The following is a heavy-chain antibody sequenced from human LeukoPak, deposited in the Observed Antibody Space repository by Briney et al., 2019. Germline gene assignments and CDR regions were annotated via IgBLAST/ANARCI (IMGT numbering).Heavy chain of an antibody. CDR3: VRGPSTVPAHDAFDI. V-gene: IGHV4-34*01. CDR2: INHSGST. Sequence: SETLSLTCAVYGGSFSGYYWSWIRQPPGKGLEWIGEINHSGSTNYNPSLKGRVTISVDTSKNQFSLKLSSVTAADTAVYYCVRGPSTVPAHDAFDIWGQGTMVTVSS. J-gene: IGHJ3*02. D-gene: IGHD4-17*01. CDR1: GGSFSGYY.